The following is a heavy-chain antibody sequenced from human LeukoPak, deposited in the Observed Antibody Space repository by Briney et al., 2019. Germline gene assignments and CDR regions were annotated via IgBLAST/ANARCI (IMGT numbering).Heavy chain of an antibody. CDR1: GGSISSSNYY. CDR3: ATLVGATDYFDF. D-gene: IGHD1-26*01. V-gene: IGHV4-39*01. Sequence: SETLSLTCTVSGGSISSSNYYWGWIRQPPGKGLEWIGSFYYSGNTYYNPSLKSRVTISVDTSKNQFCLKLRSVTAADTAVYYCATLVGATDYFDFWGQGTLVTVSS. J-gene: IGHJ4*02. CDR2: FYYSGNT.